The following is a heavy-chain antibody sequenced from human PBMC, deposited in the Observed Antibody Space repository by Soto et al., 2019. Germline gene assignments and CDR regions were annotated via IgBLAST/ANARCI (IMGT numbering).Heavy chain of an antibody. CDR3: ARDVVVAATHNWFDP. CDR1: GFTFSSYA. D-gene: IGHD2-15*01. Sequence: QVQLVESGGGVVQPGRSLRLSCAASGFTFSSYAMHWVRQAPGKGLEWVVVISYDGSNKYYADSVKGRFTISRDNSKNTRYLQMNSLRAEDTAVYYCARDVVVAATHNWFDPWGQGTLVTVSS. J-gene: IGHJ5*02. CDR2: ISYDGSNK. V-gene: IGHV3-30-3*01.